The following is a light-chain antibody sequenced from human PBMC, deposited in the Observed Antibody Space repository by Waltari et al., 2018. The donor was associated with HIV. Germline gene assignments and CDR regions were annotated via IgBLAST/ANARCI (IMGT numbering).Light chain of an antibody. CDR2: DAS. J-gene: IGKJ1*01. CDR3: QQYNHWPRT. CDR1: YSVSTN. Sequence: ETVMTQSPATLSVSLGEGATLSCKARYSVSTNLAWYQQKPGQAPRLLIHDASTRAAGIPARFSGSGSGTDFTLSISSLQSEDSAIYYCQQYNHWPRTFGQGTKVEIK. V-gene: IGKV3-15*01.